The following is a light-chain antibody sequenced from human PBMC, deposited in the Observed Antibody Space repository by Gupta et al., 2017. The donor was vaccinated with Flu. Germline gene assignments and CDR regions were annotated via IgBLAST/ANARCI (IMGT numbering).Light chain of an antibody. J-gene: IGKJ5*01. Sequence: EIVLTQSPATLSLSPGERATLTSRASEDVSDYLAWYQQKPGQAPRLLIFEASNRPTGIPARFSGSGPGPDFTLTISSLEPEDFAVYFCQQRRKWPITFGQGTRLEI. CDR3: QQRRKWPIT. CDR1: EDVSDY. V-gene: IGKV3D-11*01. CDR2: EAS.